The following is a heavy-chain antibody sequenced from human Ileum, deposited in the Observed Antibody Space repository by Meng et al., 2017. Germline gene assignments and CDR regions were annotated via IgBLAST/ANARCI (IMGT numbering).Heavy chain of an antibody. CDR1: GGGFDGYY. V-gene: IGHV4-34*01. CDR2: TNHNGRT. D-gene: IGHD2-2*02. Sequence: QAQLQQWGAARLKPPGTQSPSSEAYGGGFDGYYWTGIRQSPVKGLEWLGETNHNGRTNFNPSLKSRVTMSVDTSKKQFSLNLTSVTAADTAMYYCVRGLLVPNAIRTEYFPLWGQGTLVTVSS. CDR3: VRGLLVPNAIRTEYFPL. J-gene: IGHJ1*01.